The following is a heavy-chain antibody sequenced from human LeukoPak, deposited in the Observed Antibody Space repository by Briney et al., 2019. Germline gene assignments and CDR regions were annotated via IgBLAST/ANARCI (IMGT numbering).Heavy chain of an antibody. V-gene: IGHV6-1*01. CDR2: TYYRSNWYN. CDR1: GDSVSSNSAA. D-gene: IGHD2-2*01. J-gene: IGHJ5*02. Sequence: SQTLSLTCAISGDSVSSNSAAWNWIRQSPSRGVEWLGRTYYRSNWYNNYTVSVKSRITINADTSKNHFSLQLNSVTPEDTAVYYCARSLPATVGNWFDPWGQGTLVIVSS. CDR3: ARSLPATVGNWFDP.